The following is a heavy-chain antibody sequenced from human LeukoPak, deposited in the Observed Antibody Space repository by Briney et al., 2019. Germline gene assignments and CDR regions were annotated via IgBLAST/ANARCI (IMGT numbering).Heavy chain of an antibody. D-gene: IGHD5-24*01. CDR1: GYTFTSYG. Sequence: ASVKVSCKASGYTFTSYGISWVRQAPGQGLEWMGWISAYNGNTNYAQKLQGRVTMTTDTSTSTAYMELRSLRSDDTAVYYCARDYLSELPQGWFDPWGQGTLVTVSS. V-gene: IGHV1-18*01. J-gene: IGHJ5*02. CDR2: ISAYNGNT. CDR3: ARDYLSELPQGWFDP.